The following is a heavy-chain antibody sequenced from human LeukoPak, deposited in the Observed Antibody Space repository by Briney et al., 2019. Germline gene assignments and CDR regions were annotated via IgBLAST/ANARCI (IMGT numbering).Heavy chain of an antibody. Sequence: SETLSLTCTVSGGSISSYYWSWIRQPPGKGLEWIGYIYYSGSTNYNPSLKSRVTISVDTSKNQFSLKLSSVTAADTAVYYCARVSYYYYGMDVWGQGTTVTVSS. CDR2: IYYSGST. CDR3: ARVSYYYYGMDV. CDR1: GGSISSYY. J-gene: IGHJ6*02. V-gene: IGHV4-59*01.